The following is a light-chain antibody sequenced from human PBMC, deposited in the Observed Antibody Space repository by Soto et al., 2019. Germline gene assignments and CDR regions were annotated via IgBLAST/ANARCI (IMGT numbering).Light chain of an antibody. CDR2: KAS. V-gene: IGKV1-5*03. CDR1: QSISSW. Sequence: DIPMTQSPSTLSASVGHRVSITCRASQSISSWVAWYQQKPWKAPKLLLSKASSLESGVPSRFSGSGSGIEVTLTIASLQPEDFAMYYFQQYNTLATFGQGTKVESK. J-gene: IGKJ1*01. CDR3: QQYNTLAT.